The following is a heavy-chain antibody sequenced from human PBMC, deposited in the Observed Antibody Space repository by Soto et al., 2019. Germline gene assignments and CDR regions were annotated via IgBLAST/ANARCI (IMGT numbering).Heavy chain of an antibody. D-gene: IGHD2-2*01. CDR3: ATDGSYAQHV. CDR1: GFTFTSHA. J-gene: IGHJ6*02. V-gene: IGHV3-74*01. Sequence: GGSLRLSCAASGFTFTSHAMDWVRQAPGKGLEWVSLINSDGTTTTYADSVKGRFTISRDNAKNTVHLQMNSLRAEDTAVYYCATDGSYAQHVWGQGTTVTVSS. CDR2: INSDGTTT.